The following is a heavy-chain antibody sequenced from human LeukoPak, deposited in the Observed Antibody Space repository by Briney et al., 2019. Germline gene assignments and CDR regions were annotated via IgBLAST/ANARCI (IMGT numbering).Heavy chain of an antibody. Sequence: GGSLRLSCAASGFIFSTYSMNWVRQAPGKGLEWVSSISSSSSYIYYADSVKGRFTISRDDAKNSLYLQMNSLRAEDTAVYYCTRGHLPGLPQHSDYWGQGTLVTVSS. V-gene: IGHV3-21*01. CDR2: ISSSSSYI. CDR1: GFIFSTYS. CDR3: TRGHLPGLPQHSDY. J-gene: IGHJ4*02. D-gene: IGHD1-1*01.